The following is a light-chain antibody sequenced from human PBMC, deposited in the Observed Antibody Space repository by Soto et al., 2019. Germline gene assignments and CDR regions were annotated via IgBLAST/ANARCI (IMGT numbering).Light chain of an antibody. J-gene: IGKJ5*01. CDR2: YAS. V-gene: IGKV3-11*01. CDR1: QSVSTY. Sequence: EIVLTQSPSTLSLSPGERATLSCRASQSVSTYLDWYQQKPGQAPRLLIYYASNWATGIPARFSGSGSGTDFTPTISSPEPEDVAVYYCQQRSNWPSITFGQGTRLEIK. CDR3: QQRSNWPSIT.